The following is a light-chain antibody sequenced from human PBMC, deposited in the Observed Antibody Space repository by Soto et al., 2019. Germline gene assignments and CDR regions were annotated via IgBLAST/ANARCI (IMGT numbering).Light chain of an antibody. Sequence: DIVMTQSPDSLAVSLVERTTIKCKSSQSVLYSSNNKNYLAWYQQKPGQPPKLLIYWASTRESGVPDRFSGSGSGTDFTLTISSLQAEDVAVYYCQQYYSTPLTLGGGTKVDIK. J-gene: IGKJ4*01. CDR1: QSVLYSSNNKNY. CDR2: WAS. V-gene: IGKV4-1*01. CDR3: QQYYSTPLT.